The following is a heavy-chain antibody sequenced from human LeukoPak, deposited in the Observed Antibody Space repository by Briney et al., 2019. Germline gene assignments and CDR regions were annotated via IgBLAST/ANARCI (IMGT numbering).Heavy chain of an antibody. CDR3: GRKISGSYYGLDN. CDR2: IYPADSET. CDR1: GYTFANYW. J-gene: IGHJ4*02. V-gene: IGHV5-51*01. D-gene: IGHD1-26*01. Sequence: GESLKISCKVSGYTFANYWIGWVRQMPGKGLEWMGIIYPADSETRYSPSFQGQVTISVDKSISTAYLQWSSLKASDTAMYYCGRKISGSYYGLDNWGQGTLVTVSS.